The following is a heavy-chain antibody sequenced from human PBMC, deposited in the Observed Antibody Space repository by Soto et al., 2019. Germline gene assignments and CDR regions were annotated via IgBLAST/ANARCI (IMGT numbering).Heavy chain of an antibody. CDR2: IYPGDSDT. V-gene: IGHV5-51*01. D-gene: IGHD2-15*01. J-gene: IGHJ6*02. CDR1: GYDFTSYW. CDR3: ARLGWSQHYGMDV. Sequence: PGESLKISCKASGYDFTSYWIGWVRQKPGKGLEWMAMIYPGDSDTRDSPSFQGQVTISADKSISTAYLQWSSLKASDTAMYYCARLGWSQHYGMDVWGQGTTVTVSS.